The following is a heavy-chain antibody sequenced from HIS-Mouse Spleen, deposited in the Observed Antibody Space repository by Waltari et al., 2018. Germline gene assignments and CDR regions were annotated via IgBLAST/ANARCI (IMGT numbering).Heavy chain of an antibody. CDR2: IKQDGSKK. D-gene: IGHD6-13*01. J-gene: IGHJ4*02. Sequence: EVQLVESGGGLVQPGGSLRLSCAASGFTFSSYWMSWVRKAPGKGREWVAKIKQDGSKKYYVDSMKGRFTISRDTANNSLYLQMNSLIAEDTAVYYCARVPVYRIFGSSSWSTFDYWGQGTLVTVSS. CDR3: ARVPVYRIFGSSSWSTFDY. V-gene: IGHV3-7*01. CDR1: GFTFSSYW.